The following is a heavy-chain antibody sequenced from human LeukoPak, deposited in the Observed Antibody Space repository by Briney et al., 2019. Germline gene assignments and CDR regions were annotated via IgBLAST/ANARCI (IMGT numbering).Heavy chain of an antibody. V-gene: IGHV3-7*04. CDR2: IKQDGSEK. D-gene: IGHD3-22*01. CDR1: GFTFSSYW. Sequence: VGSLRLSCAASGFTFSSYWMSWVRQAPGKGLEWVANIKQDGSEKYYVDSVKGRFTISRDNAKNSLYLQMNSLRAEDTAVYYCARVRYYYDSSGYYPWGQGTLVTVSS. CDR3: ARVRYYYDSSGYYP. J-gene: IGHJ5*02.